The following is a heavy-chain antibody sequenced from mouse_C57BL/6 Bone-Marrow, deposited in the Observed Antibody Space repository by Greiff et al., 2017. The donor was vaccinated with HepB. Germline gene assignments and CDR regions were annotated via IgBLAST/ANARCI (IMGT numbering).Heavy chain of an antibody. CDR1: GYTFTSYW. J-gene: IGHJ1*03. D-gene: IGHD1-1*01. CDR2: IHPNSGST. V-gene: IGHV1-64*01. CDR3: AREGAASGYYYGSSYWYFEV. Sequence: QVQLQQPGAELVKPGASVKLSCKASGYTFTSYWMHWVKQRPGQGLEWIGMIHPNSGSTNYNEKFKSKATLTVDKSSSTAYMQLSSLTSEDSAVYYCAREGAASGYYYGSSYWYFEVWGTGTTVTVSS.